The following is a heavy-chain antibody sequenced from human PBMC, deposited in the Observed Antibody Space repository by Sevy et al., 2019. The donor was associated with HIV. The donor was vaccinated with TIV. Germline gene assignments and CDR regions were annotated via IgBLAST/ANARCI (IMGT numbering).Heavy chain of an antibody. CDR1: GFTFSNYG. D-gene: IGHD6-19*01. CDR2: IWYDGSNK. J-gene: IGHJ4*02. V-gene: IGHV3-33*01. CDR3: ARDRSGGAVAGFDY. Sequence: GESLKISCAASGFTFSNYGIQWVRQAPGKGLEWVAVIWYDGSNKYYADSVKGRFTISRDNSKNTLYLQMNSLRAEDTAVYYCARDRSGGAVAGFDYWGQGTLVTVSS.